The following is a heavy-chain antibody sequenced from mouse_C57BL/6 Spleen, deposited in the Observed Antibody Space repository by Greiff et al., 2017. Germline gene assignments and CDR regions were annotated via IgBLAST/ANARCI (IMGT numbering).Heavy chain of an antibody. Sequence: QVHVKQSGAELVKPGASVKISCKASGYAFSSYWMNWVKQRPGKGLEWIGQIYPGDGDTNYNGKFKGKATLTADKSSSTAYMQLSSLTSEDSAVYFCARRGDQIVDYWGQGTTLTVSS. CDR1: GYAFSSYW. CDR2: IYPGDGDT. J-gene: IGHJ2*01. V-gene: IGHV1-80*01. CDR3: ARRGDQIVDY. D-gene: IGHD2-12*01.